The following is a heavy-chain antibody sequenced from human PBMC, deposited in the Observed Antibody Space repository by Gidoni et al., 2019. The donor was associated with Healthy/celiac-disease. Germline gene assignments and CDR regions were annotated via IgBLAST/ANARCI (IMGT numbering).Heavy chain of an antibody. Sequence: QVQLQQWGAGLLKPSETLSLTCAVYGGSFSGYYWSWIRQPPGKGLEWIGEINHSGSTNDNPSLKSRVTISVDTSKNQFSLKLSSVTAADTAVYYCAAGGYESPAYWGQGTLVTVSS. CDR3: AAGGYESPAY. J-gene: IGHJ4*02. D-gene: IGHD5-12*01. CDR1: GGSFSGYY. CDR2: INHSGST. V-gene: IGHV4-34*01.